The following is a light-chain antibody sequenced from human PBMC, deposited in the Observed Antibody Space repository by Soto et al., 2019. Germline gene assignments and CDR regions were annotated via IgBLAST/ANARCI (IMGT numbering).Light chain of an antibody. J-gene: IGKJ1*01. CDR1: QTVSNNY. CDR2: GAS. Sequence: VVLTQSLGAPSLSTGERATLSCRASQTVSNNYLAWYQQKPGQAPRLLIYGASNRATGIPDRFSGSGSGTDFTLTISRLEPDDSAVYYCQQYGSSGTFGQGTKVDIK. CDR3: QQYGSSGT. V-gene: IGKV3-20*01.